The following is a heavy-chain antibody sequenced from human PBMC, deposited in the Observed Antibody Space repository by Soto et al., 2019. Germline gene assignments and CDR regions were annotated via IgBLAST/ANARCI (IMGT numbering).Heavy chain of an antibody. CDR3: AMGDYVGGGDAFDI. CDR2: IKQDGSEK. CDR1: GFTFSSYW. Sequence: PGGSLRLSCAASGFTFSSYWMSWVRQAPGKGLEWVANIKQDGSEKYYVDSVKGRFTISRDNAKNSLYLQMNSRRAEDTAVYYCAMGDYVGGGDAFDIWGQGTMVTV. J-gene: IGHJ3*02. V-gene: IGHV3-7*03. D-gene: IGHD3-16*01.